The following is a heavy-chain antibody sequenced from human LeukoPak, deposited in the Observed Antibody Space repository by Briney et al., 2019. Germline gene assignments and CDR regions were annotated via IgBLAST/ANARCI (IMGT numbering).Heavy chain of an antibody. CDR2: ISSSGSII. D-gene: IGHD4-17*01. CDR1: GFTFSSYE. J-gene: IGHJ5*02. Sequence: PGGSLRLSCAASGFTFSSYEMNWVRQAPGKGLEWVSYISSSGSIIYDADSVMGRFTISRDNAKNSLYLQMNSLRAEDTAVYYCARGNPSTVKHRTTWFDPWGQGTLVTVSS. V-gene: IGHV3-48*03. CDR3: ARGNPSTVKHRTTWFDP.